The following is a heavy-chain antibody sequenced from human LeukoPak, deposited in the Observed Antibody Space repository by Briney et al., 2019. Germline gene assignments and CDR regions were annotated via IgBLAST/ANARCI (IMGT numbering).Heavy chain of an antibody. V-gene: IGHV3-43*02. CDR1: GFTFDGYA. CDR3: AKDVAAAGTGWFDP. CDR2: ISGDGGST. D-gene: IGHD6-13*01. Sequence: PGGSLRLSCAASGFTFDGYAMHWVRQAPGKGLEWVSLISGDGGSTYYADSVKGRFTISRDNSKNSLYLQMNSLRTEDTALYYCAKDVAAAGTGWFDPWGQGTLVTVSS. J-gene: IGHJ5*02.